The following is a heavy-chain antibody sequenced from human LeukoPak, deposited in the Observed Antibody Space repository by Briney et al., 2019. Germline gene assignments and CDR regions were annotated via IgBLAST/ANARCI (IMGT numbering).Heavy chain of an antibody. CDR1: GFTFSSHW. V-gene: IGHV3-74*01. D-gene: IGHD3-10*01. CDR3: VGSRFDY. CDR2: INSNGSIT. Sequence: PGGSLRLSCAASGFTFSSHWMHWVRQAPGKGLVWVSRINSNGSITSYADSVKGRFTISRDSAKNTLYLQMNSLRAEDTAVYYCVGSRFDYWGQGTLVAVSS. J-gene: IGHJ4*02.